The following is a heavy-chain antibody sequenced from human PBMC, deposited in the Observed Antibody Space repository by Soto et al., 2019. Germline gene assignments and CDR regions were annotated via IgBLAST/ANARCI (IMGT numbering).Heavy chain of an antibody. CDR3: ALGGYYGSGRYFNY. D-gene: IGHD3-10*01. CDR2: IYYSGST. V-gene: IGHV4-39*01. J-gene: IGHJ4*02. Sequence: QLQLQESGPGLVKPSETLSLTCTVSGGSISSSSYYWGWIRQPPVKGLEWIGSIYYSGSTYYNPSLKSRVTISVDTSKNQFSLKLSSVTAADTAVYYCALGGYYGSGRYFNYWGQGTLVTVSS. CDR1: GGSISSSSYY.